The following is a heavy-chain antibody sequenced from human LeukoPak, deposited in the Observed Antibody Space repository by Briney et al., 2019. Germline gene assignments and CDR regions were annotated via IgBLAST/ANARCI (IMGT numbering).Heavy chain of an antibody. CDR2: LSAGGSVT. Sequence: GGSLRLSCAASGFIFSDYAMSWVRQAPGRGLEWVSSLSAGGSVTYYADSVKGRFTMSRDNSKNTLSLQMNSLRPDDTAVYYCAKGAVVLATHNWFDPWGQGTLVTVSS. CDR3: AKGAVVLATHNWFDP. J-gene: IGHJ5*02. V-gene: IGHV3-23*01. D-gene: IGHD2-21*01. CDR1: GFIFSDYA.